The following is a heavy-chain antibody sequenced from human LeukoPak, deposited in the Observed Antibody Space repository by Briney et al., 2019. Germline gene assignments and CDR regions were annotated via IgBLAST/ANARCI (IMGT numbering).Heavy chain of an antibody. CDR1: SGSISTYY. CDR2: IYYSGST. Sequence: SETLSHTCTVSSGSISTYYWSWIRQPPGKGLDWIGYIYYSGSTTYNPSLKSRVTISIDTSKNQFSLKLNSVTAADTAVYYCARYDSSGYYSYCSQGTLVTVSS. V-gene: IGHV4-59*01. D-gene: IGHD3-22*01. J-gene: IGHJ4*02. CDR3: ARYDSSGYYSY.